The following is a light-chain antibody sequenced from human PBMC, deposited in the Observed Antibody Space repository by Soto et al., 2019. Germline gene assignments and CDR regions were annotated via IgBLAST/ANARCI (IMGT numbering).Light chain of an antibody. CDR2: EVS. J-gene: IGLJ3*02. Sequence: QSALAQPASVSGSPGQSITISCTGTSSDIGAYNFVSWYQQHPGKVPQVIIYEVSNRPSGVPERFSGSKSGNTASLTISGLQADDEADYYCNSFTSRNTLVFGGGTKVTVL. CDR3: NSFTSRNTLV. V-gene: IGLV2-14*01. CDR1: SSDIGAYNF.